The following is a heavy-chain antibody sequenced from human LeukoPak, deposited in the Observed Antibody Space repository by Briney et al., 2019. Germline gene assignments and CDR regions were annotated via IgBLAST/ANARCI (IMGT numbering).Heavy chain of an antibody. CDR1: GYSISSGYY. Sequence: PSETLSLTCAVSGYSISSGYYWGWIRQPPGKGLEWIGSIYHSGSTYYNPSLKSRVTISVDTSKNQFSLKLSSVTAADTAVYYCAGQTDSGSYGGSYYYMDVWGKGTTVTVSS. J-gene: IGHJ6*03. CDR2: IYHSGST. D-gene: IGHD1-26*01. CDR3: AGQTDSGSYGGSYYYMDV. V-gene: IGHV4-38-2*01.